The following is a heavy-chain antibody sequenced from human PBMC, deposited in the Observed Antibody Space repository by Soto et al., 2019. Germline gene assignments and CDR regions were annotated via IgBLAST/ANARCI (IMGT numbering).Heavy chain of an antibody. J-gene: IGHJ4*02. Sequence: GGSLRLSCAASGLTFSSYSMNWVRQAPGKGLEWVSYISSSSTIYYADSVKGRFTISRDNAKNSLYLQMNSLRAEDTAVYYCVRDHIGVGIDYWGLGTLVTVSS. V-gene: IGHV3-48*01. D-gene: IGHD2-21*01. CDR3: VRDHIGVGIDY. CDR2: ISSSSTI. CDR1: GLTFSSYS.